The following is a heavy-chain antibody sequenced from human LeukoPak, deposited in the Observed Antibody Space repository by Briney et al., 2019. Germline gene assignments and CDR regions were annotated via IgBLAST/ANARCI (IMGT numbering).Heavy chain of an antibody. V-gene: IGHV1-2*06. J-gene: IGHJ4*02. D-gene: IGHD6-19*01. Sequence: ASVKVSCKASGYTFTSYYMHWVRQAPGQGLEWMGRINPNSGGTNYAQKFRGRVTMTRDTSISTAYMELSRLRSDDTAVYYCARRGIAVAGTLPLIDYWGQGTLVTVSS. CDR2: INPNSGGT. CDR1: GYTFTSYY. CDR3: ARRGIAVAGTLPLIDY.